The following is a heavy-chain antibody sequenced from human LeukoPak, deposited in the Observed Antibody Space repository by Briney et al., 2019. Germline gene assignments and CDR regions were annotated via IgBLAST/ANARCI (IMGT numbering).Heavy chain of an antibody. D-gene: IGHD6-13*01. CDR3: ARGQRSSSWYYYYGMDV. CDR2: INHSGST. Sequence: SETLSLTCDVYGGSFSGYYWSWICQPPGKGLEWIGEINHSGSTDYNPSLKSRVTISVDTSKNQFSLKLSSVTAADTAVYYCARGQRSSSWYYYYGMDVWGQGTTVTVSS. CDR1: GGSFSGYY. J-gene: IGHJ6*02. V-gene: IGHV4-34*01.